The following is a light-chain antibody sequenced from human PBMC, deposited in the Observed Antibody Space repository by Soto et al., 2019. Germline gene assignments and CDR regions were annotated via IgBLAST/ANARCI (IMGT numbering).Light chain of an antibody. CDR3: QQYNSYPWT. J-gene: IGKJ1*01. Sequence: DIQMTQSPSTLSASVGDRVTITCRASQSIDSWLAWYQQKPGKAPKLLIYKASSLQSGVPSGFSGSGSGTEFTLTISSLQPDDFASYYCQQYNSYPWTFGQGTKVEVK. V-gene: IGKV1-5*03. CDR2: KAS. CDR1: QSIDSW.